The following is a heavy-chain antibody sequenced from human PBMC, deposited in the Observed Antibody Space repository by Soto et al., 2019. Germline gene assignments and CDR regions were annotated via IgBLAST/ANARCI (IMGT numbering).Heavy chain of an antibody. CDR2: IYYSGST. Sequence: SETLSLTCTVSGGSISSSSYYWGWIRQPPGKGLEWIGSIYYSGSTYYNPSLKSRVTISVDTSKNQFSLKLSSVTAADTAVYYFSGAGGVGGTFLPYFLGFRGQGTLVTVSS. CDR3: SGAGGVGGTFLPYFLGF. V-gene: IGHV4-39*01. D-gene: IGHD2-15*01. J-gene: IGHJ4*02. CDR1: GGSISSSSYY.